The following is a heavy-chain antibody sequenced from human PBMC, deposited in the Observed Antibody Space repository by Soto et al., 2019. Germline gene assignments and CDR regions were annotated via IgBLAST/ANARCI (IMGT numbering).Heavy chain of an antibody. V-gene: IGHV3-30-3*01. CDR1: GFTFSSYA. CDR3: ARGTRENYYGVYYFDY. J-gene: IGHJ4*02. D-gene: IGHD3-10*01. Sequence: GGSLRLSCAASGFTFSSYAMHWVRQAPGKGLEWVAVISYDGSNKYYADSVKGRFTISRDNSKNTLYLQMNSLRAEDTAVYYCARGTRENYYGVYYFDYWGQGTLVTVSS. CDR2: ISYDGSNK.